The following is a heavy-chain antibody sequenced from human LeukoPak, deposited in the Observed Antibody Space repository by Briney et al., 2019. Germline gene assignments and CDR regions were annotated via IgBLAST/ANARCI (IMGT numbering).Heavy chain of an antibody. V-gene: IGHV1-18*01. CDR3: ARGGSGAYCPGF. J-gene: IGHJ4*02. CDR1: GYTFTNNA. Sequence: ASVKVSCKTSGYTFTNNAITWVRQAPGQGLEWMGWIGTYSGNKNLAQKFPGRVTMTTDTPTSTAYMELKSLRSDDTAVYFCARGGSGAYCPGFWGQGTLVIVSS. CDR2: IGTYSGNK. D-gene: IGHD3-10*01.